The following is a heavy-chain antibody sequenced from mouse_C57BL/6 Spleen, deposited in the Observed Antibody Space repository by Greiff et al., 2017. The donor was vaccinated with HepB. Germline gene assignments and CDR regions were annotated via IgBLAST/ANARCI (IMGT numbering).Heavy chain of an antibody. CDR1: GYTFTSYW. D-gene: IGHD2-3*01. Sequence: VQLQQPGTELVKPGASVKLSCKASGYTFTSYWMHWVKQRPGQGLEWIGNINPSNGGTNYNEKFKSKATLTVDKSSSTAYMQLSSLTSEDSAVYYCARDPLYDGYPSWFAYWGQGTLVTVSA. CDR2: INPSNGGT. J-gene: IGHJ3*01. CDR3: ARDPLYDGYPSWFAY. V-gene: IGHV1-53*01.